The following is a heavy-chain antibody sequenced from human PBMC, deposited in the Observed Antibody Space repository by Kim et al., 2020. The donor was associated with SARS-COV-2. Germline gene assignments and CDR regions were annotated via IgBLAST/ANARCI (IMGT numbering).Heavy chain of an antibody. CDR3: AKRDSST. V-gene: IGHV3-23*01. J-gene: IGHJ5*01. Sequence: GGTTYYADSGKGRFTISRDNSKNTLYMQMNSLRVEDTALYYCAKRDSSTWGQGTLVTVSS. D-gene: IGHD6-13*01. CDR2: GGTT.